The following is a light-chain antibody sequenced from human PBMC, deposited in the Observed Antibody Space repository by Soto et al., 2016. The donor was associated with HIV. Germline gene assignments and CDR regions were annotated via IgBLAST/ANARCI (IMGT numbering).Light chain of an antibody. Sequence: SYVLTQPSFVSVAPGKAATITCGGKNIGSQDIHWYQQKPGQAPVLVVYDDRARPSGIPDRFSGSHSGDTATLTISRVEVGDEADHYCQVWDSRSDGLFGGGTRLTVL. CDR1: NIGSQD. CDR3: QVWDSRSDGL. CDR2: DDR. J-gene: IGLJ2*01. V-gene: IGLV3-21*03.